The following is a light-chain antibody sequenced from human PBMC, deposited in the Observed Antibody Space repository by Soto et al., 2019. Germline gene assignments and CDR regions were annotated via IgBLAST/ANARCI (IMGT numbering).Light chain of an antibody. J-gene: IGLJ2*01. Sequence: QSALTQPPSASGSRGQSVTISCTGTSSDVGGYNYVSWYQHHPGKAPKFLIYEVNKRPSGVPDRFSGSKSGNTASLTVSGLQAEDAADYYCSSYAGRNNLLFGGGTKLTVL. CDR1: SSDVGGYNY. CDR3: SSYAGRNNLL. V-gene: IGLV2-8*01. CDR2: EVN.